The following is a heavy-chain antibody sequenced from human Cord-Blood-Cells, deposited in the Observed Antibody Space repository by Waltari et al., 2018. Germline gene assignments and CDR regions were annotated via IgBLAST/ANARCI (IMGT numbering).Heavy chain of an antibody. CDR1: GFTLGSYA. CDR3: AKEFYGDYFDY. D-gene: IGHD4-17*01. CDR2: ISGSGGST. Sequence: EVQLVASVGGLVQPGGSLSLSCVASGFTLGSYAVTVLRQAPGKGLEWVSAISGSGGSTYYADSVKGRFTISRDNSKNTLYLQMNSLRAEDTAVYYCAKEFYGDYFDYWGQGTLVTVSS. V-gene: IGHV3-23*04. J-gene: IGHJ4*02.